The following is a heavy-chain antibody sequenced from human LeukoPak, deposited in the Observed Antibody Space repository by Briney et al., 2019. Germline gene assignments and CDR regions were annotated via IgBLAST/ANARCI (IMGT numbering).Heavy chain of an antibody. D-gene: IGHD2-2*01. CDR3: TRWGSTSCYDS. CDR1: GFTFSTYA. Sequence: GGSLRLSCAASGFTFSTYAMHWVRQAPGKGLEYISAFSTDGFGKYYADSVRGRFTISRDNSKNMLYLQMGSLGPEDMAVYYCTRWGSTSCYDSWGQGTLVTVSS. CDR2: FSTDGFGK. J-gene: IGHJ4*02. V-gene: IGHV3-64*02.